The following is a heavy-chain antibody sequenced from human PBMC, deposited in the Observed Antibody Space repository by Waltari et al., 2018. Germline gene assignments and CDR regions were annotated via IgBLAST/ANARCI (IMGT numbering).Heavy chain of an antibody. J-gene: IGHJ4*02. CDR1: GFTFGSYE. Sequence: EVQLVESGGGLVQPGGSLRLSCAASGFTFGSYEMNWVRQAPGKGLEWVSYISSSGSTIYYADSVKGRFTISRDNAKNSLYLQMNSLRAEDTAVYYCARMGSNSAYFDYWGQGTLVTVSS. V-gene: IGHV3-48*03. CDR2: ISSSGSTI. D-gene: IGHD3-10*01. CDR3: ARMGSNSAYFDY.